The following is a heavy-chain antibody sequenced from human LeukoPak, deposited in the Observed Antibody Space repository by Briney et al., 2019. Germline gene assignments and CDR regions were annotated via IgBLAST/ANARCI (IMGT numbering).Heavy chain of an antibody. V-gene: IGHV4-4*02. CDR2: VHLDGRT. D-gene: IGHD3-3*01. Sequence: PSGTLSLTCGVSGCSVINTNWWTWVRQPPGKGLEWIGEVHLDGRTNYNPSLESRLTMSVDVSENQVSLKLTSVTAADTAVYYCAREGGFYRPLDYSGQGTLVTVSS. CDR3: AREGGFYRPLDY. J-gene: IGHJ4*02. CDR1: GCSVINTNW.